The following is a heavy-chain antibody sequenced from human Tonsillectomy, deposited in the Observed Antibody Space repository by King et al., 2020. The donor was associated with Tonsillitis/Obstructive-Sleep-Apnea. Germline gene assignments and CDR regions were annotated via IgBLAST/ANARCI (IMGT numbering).Heavy chain of an antibody. V-gene: IGHV4-34*01. CDR2: INHSGST. J-gene: IGHJ5*02. CDR3: ARAPLYYYDSSAYYNWFDP. Sequence: VQLRQWGAGLLKPSETLSLTCAVYGGSFSGYYWNWIRQPPGKGLEWIGEINHSGSTNYNSSLKSRVTISVDTSKNQFSLKLSSVTAADTAVYYCARAPLYYYDSSAYYNWFDPWGQGTLVTVSS. CDR1: GGSFSGYY. D-gene: IGHD3-22*01.